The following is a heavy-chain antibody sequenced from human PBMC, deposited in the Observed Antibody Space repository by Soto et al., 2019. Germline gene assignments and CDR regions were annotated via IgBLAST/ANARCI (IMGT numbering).Heavy chain of an antibody. CDR1: DDSLSTYS. CDR2: IYASGST. J-gene: IGHJ5*02. D-gene: IGHD2-21*01. V-gene: IGHV4-4*07. Sequence: SETLSLTCNVSDDSLSTYSWSWIRQPAGKGLEWIGRIYASGSTNYSPSLKGRVSMSVDTSKKQFSLRMISVTAADTAMYYCARSAIPRGGWFRPWGQGVLVTVSS. CDR3: ARSAIPRGGWFRP.